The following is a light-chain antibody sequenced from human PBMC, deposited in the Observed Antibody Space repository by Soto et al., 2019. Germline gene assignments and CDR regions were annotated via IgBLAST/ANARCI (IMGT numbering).Light chain of an antibody. CDR3: QQYNASYT. Sequence: DIQMTQSPPTLSASVGDRVTITCRASQSISTWLAWYQQKPGQAPKLLIYDVSTLQSGVPSRVNGSGSENEFTLTISSLQPDDFATYYCQQYNASYTFGPGTKVESK. J-gene: IGKJ2*01. CDR1: QSISTW. CDR2: DVS. V-gene: IGKV1-5*01.